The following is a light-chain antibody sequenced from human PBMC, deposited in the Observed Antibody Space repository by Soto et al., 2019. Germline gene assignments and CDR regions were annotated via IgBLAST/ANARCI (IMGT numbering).Light chain of an antibody. CDR3: QRSTIWHSGT. J-gene: IGKJ2*01. Sequence: EIVLTQSPATLSLSPGEIATLACRASQSLGTSLAWYQQKSGPAPRLLIYDGSKRATDISTRFSGIGSGTGFTLTISTLEPEDFPVYFCQRSTIWHSGTFGQGTKLE. CDR1: QSLGTS. V-gene: IGKV3D-11*02. CDR2: DGS.